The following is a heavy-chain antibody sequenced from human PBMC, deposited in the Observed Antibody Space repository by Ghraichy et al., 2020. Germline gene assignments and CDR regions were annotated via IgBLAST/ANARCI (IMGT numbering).Heavy chain of an antibody. CDR1: GFTFSTYG. D-gene: IGHD3/OR15-3a*01. J-gene: IGHJ6*02. CDR3: AKDRVIFGPYYYYGMDV. CDR2: ISYDGSNK. Sequence: GGSLRLSCAASGFTFSTYGMHWVRQAPGKGLEWVAVISYDGSNKYYGDSVKGRFIISRGNSKNTLYLQMNSLRAEDTAVYYCAKDRVIFGPYYYYGMDVWGQGTTVTVSS. V-gene: IGHV3-30*18.